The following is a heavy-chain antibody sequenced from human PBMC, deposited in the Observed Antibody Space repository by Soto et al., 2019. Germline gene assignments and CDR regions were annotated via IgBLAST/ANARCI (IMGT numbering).Heavy chain of an antibody. J-gene: IGHJ4*02. CDR3: ARHQQWLVKNCFDY. D-gene: IGHD6-19*01. V-gene: IGHV4-34*01. Sequence: SETLSLTCAVYGGSFSGYYWSWIRQPPGKGLEWIGEINHSGSTNYNPSLKSRVTISVDTSKNQFSLKLSSVTAADTAVYYCARHQQWLVKNCFDYWGQGTLVTVSS. CDR1: GGSFSGYY. CDR2: INHSGST.